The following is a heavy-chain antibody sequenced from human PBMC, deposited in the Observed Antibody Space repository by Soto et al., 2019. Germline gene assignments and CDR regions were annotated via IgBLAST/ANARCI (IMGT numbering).Heavy chain of an antibody. CDR3: ARDLGYSYGSGYNWFDP. CDR2: IYYGGST. V-gene: IGHV4-61*01. CDR1: GGSVSSGSYY. J-gene: IGHJ5*02. D-gene: IGHD5-18*01. Sequence: SETLSLTCTVSGGSVSSGSYYWNWIRQPPGKGLEWIGYIYYGGSTNYNPSLKSRVTISVDTSKNQFSLKLSSVTAADTAVYYCARDLGYSYGSGYNWFDPWGQGTLVTVSS.